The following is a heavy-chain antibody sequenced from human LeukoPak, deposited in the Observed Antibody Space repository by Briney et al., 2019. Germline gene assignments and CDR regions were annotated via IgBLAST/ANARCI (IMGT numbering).Heavy chain of an antibody. CDR3: AKAPHYGSGSYYTV. Sequence: GRSLRLSCAASGFTFSSYGMHWGRQAPGKGLEWAAGISYDGSNKYYADSVKGRFTISRDNSKNTLYLQMNSLRAEDTAVYYCAKAPHYGSGSYYTVWGQGTLVTVSS. J-gene: IGHJ4*02. D-gene: IGHD3-10*01. V-gene: IGHV3-30*18. CDR1: GFTFSSYG. CDR2: ISYDGSNK.